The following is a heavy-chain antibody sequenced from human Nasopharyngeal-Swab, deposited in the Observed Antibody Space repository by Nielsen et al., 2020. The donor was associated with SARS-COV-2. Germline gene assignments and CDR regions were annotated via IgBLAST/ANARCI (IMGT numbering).Heavy chain of an antibody. CDR1: GFTFSSYW. V-gene: IGHV3-74*01. Sequence: GGSLRLSCAASGFTFSSYWMHWVRQAPGKGLVWVSRINSDGSSTRDADSVKGRFTISRDNAKNTLYLQMNRLRAEDTAVYYCAKGDSAAGSSSDYWGQGTLVTVSS. J-gene: IGHJ4*02. D-gene: IGHD6-13*01. CDR3: AKGDSAAGSSSDY. CDR2: INSDGSST.